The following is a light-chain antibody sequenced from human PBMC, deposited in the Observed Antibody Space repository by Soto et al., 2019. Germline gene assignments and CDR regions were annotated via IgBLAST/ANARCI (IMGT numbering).Light chain of an antibody. CDR3: QQYDSIPRT. CDR1: QSISSY. Sequence: DIPMTQSPSSLSASVGDRVTITCRASQSISSYLNWYQLKPGKAPNLLIFDSSSLERGVPSRFSGSGSGTHFTLTIISLQPEDIGTYFCQQYDSIPRTFGQGTRLEIK. V-gene: IGKV1-33*01. J-gene: IGKJ5*01. CDR2: DSS.